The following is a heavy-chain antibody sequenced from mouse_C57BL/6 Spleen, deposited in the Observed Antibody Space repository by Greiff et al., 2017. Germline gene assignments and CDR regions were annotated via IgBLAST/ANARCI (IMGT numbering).Heavy chain of an antibody. D-gene: IGHD1-1*01. CDR1: GYAFSSSW. J-gene: IGHJ1*03. CDR3: ARNTVVYLRYFDV. V-gene: IGHV1-82*01. Sequence: QVQLQQSGPELVKPGASVKISCKASGYAFSSSWMNWVKQRPGKGLEWIGRIYPGDGDTNYNGKFKGKATLTADKSSSTAYMQLSSLTSEDSAVYFCARNTVVYLRYFDVWGTGTTVTVSS. CDR2: IYPGDGDT.